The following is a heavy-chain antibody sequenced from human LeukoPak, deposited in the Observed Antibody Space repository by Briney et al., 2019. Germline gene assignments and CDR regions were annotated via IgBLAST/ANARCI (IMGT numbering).Heavy chain of an antibody. CDR1: GGTFSTYA. Sequence: SVKVSCKASGGTFSTYAIGWVRQAPGQGLEWMGGIIPMFGTANYPQKFQGRVTITADESSSTAYMDLSSLRSEDTALYYCASGGGPYFDYWGQGTLVTVSS. CDR3: ASGGGPYFDY. V-gene: IGHV1-69*13. CDR2: IIPMFGTA. D-gene: IGHD3-3*01. J-gene: IGHJ4*02.